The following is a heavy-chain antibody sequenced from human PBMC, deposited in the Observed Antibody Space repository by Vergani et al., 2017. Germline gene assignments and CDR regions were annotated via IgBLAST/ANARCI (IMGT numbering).Heavy chain of an antibody. CDR3: AXIAAPGPRGRGTGN. CDR1: VFTFSSYA. V-gene: IGHV3-64D*06. CDR2: ISTNGGTT. D-gene: IGHD6-13*01. J-gene: IGHJ4*02. Sequence: EVQLVESGGGLVQPGGSLRLSCPTFVFTFSSYAMSWVRQAPGKGLEFVSSISTNGGTTYYADSVKGRFTISRDNSESTLHLQMTSLSAADTAVYYCAXIAAPGPRGRGTGNWGQGTLVTVSS.